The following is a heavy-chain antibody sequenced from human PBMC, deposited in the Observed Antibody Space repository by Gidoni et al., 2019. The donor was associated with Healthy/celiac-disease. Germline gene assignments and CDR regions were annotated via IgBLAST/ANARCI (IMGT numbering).Heavy chain of an antibody. V-gene: IGHV4-39*01. CDR2: IYYSGST. CDR1: IGSRGYT. J-gene: IGHJ5*02. D-gene: IGHD3-3*01. Sequence: LKRQRWGPGLGKLSETRSLTPIGSRGYTWGWIRQPPGKGLEWIGSIYYSGSTYYNPSLKRRVTISVDTSKNQFSLKLSSVTAADTAVYYCARGRITIFGVVIIPYNWFDPWGQGTLVTVSS. CDR3: ARGRITIFGVVIIPYNWFDP.